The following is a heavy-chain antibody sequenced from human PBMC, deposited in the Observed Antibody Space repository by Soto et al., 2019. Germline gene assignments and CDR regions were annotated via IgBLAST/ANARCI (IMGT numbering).Heavy chain of an antibody. D-gene: IGHD3-10*01. J-gene: IGHJ4*02. CDR3: VSYGSGTYYSGYSFDF. Sequence: SETLSLTCAVSGGSISSGGYSWSWIRQPPGKGLEWIGYIYHSGSTYYNPSLKSRVTISVDRSKNQFSLKLSSVTAADTAVYYCVSYGSGTYYSGYSFDFWSQGSLVT. V-gene: IGHV4-30-2*01. CDR1: GGSISSGGYS. CDR2: IYHSGST.